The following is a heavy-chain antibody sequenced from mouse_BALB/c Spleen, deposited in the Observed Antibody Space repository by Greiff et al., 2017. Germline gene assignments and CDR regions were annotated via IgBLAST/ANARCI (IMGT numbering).Heavy chain of an antibody. CDR1: GYTFTSYW. CDR3: ARDSSGYVRFAY. D-gene: IGHD3-2*01. CDR2: IYPGDGDT. Sequence: VQLQQSGAELARPGASVKLSCKASGYTFTSYWMQWVKQRPGQGLEWIGAIYPGDGDTRYTQKFKGKATLTADKSSSTAYMQLSSLASEDSAVYYCARDSSGYVRFAYWGQGTLVTVSA. J-gene: IGHJ3*01. V-gene: IGHV1-87*01.